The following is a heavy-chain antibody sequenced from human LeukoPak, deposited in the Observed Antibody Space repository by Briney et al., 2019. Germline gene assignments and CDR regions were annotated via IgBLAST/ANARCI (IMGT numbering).Heavy chain of an antibody. CDR1: GFAFSSYG. V-gene: IGHV3-30*02. CDR3: AKDRTVTTTPYYFDY. D-gene: IGHD4-17*01. J-gene: IGHJ4*02. Sequence: GGSLRLSCAASGFAFSSYGMHWVRQAPGKGLEWVAFIRYDGSNKYYADSVKGRFTISRDNSKNTLYLQMNSLRAEDTAVYYCAKDRTVTTTPYYFDYWGQGTLVTVSS. CDR2: IRYDGSNK.